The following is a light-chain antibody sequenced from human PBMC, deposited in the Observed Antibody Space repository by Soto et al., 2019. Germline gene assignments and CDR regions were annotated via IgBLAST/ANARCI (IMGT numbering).Light chain of an antibody. CDR2: GAS. V-gene: IGKV3D-15*01. J-gene: IGKJ1*01. CDR3: QQYNNWPRT. Sequence: DIVLTQSPGTLSLSPGERAILSCRASQSVSGNSLAWYQQKPGQAPRLLIYGASNRATGIPARFSGSGSGTEFTLTISSLQSEDFAIYYCQQYNNWPRTFGQGTKVDIK. CDR1: QSVSGN.